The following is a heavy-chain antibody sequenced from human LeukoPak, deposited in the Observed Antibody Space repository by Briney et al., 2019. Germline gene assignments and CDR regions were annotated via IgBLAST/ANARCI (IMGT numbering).Heavy chain of an antibody. J-gene: IGHJ1*01. Sequence: NPSETLSLTCTVSGGSISSGGYYWSWIRQHPGKGLEWIGYIYYSGSTYYNPSLKSRVTISVDTSKNQFSLKLSSVTAADTAVYYCARSPIGTAYFQHWGQGTLVTVSS. CDR1: GGSISSGGYY. CDR2: IYYSGST. D-gene: IGHD2-8*02. V-gene: IGHV4-31*03. CDR3: ARSPIGTAYFQH.